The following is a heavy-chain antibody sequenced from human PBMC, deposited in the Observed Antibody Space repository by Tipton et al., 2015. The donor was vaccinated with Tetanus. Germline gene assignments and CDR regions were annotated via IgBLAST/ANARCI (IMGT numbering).Heavy chain of an antibody. Sequence: TLSLTCSVSGGSMIGSFWSWIRQSPGKGLEFIGYVYDNGYTKYNPSLNSRVSMSIDMSRKQFSLTLSSVTAADTAVYYCARNREVVRQVGTTRAFDLWGQGTLVTVSA. CDR3: ARNREVVRQVGTTRAFDL. CDR1: GGSMIGSF. CDR2: VYDNGYT. V-gene: IGHV4-59*01. D-gene: IGHD1-26*01. J-gene: IGHJ3*01.